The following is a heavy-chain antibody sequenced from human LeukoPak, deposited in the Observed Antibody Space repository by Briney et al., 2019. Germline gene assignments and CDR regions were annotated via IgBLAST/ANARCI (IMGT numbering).Heavy chain of an antibody. Sequence: GGSLRLSCAASGFIFSSYVLHWVRQAPGKGLEWVAVISHDGSTKYYVGSVRGRFTISRDNSKNTLYLQMNSLRPEDTAVYYCVNIAATGPDYWGQGTLVTVSS. CDR1: GFIFSSYV. CDR2: ISHDGSTK. D-gene: IGHD6-13*01. CDR3: VNIAATGPDY. J-gene: IGHJ4*02. V-gene: IGHV3-30*03.